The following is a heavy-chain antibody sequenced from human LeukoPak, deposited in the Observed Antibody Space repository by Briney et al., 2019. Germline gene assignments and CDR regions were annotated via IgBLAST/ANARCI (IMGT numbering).Heavy chain of an antibody. Sequence: ASVKVSCKASGYTFTVYFIYWVRQAPGQRREWMGWINPKSGGTNYAQKFQGRVTMTRDTSISTAYMELSRLRSDDTAVYYCAREVAASIYYMDVWGKGTTVIVSS. CDR3: AREVAASIYYMDV. J-gene: IGHJ6*03. V-gene: IGHV1-2*02. CDR1: GYTFTVYF. CDR2: INPKSGGT. D-gene: IGHD6-19*01.